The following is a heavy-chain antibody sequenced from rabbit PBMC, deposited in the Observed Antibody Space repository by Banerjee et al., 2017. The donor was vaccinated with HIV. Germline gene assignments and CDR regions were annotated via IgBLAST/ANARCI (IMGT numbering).Heavy chain of an antibody. D-gene: IGHD8-1*01. CDR3: ARDLGGSSDL. J-gene: IGHJ3*01. Sequence: QEQLVESGGGLVTPEGSLTLTCKASGIDFTSYYYMCWVRQAPGKGLELIGCIYTGSGATYYANWVNGRFTISRSTSLNTVDLKMTSLTVADTATYFCARDLGGSSDLWGQGTLVTVS. CDR2: IYTGSGAT. V-gene: IGHV1S43*01. CDR1: GIDFTSYYY.